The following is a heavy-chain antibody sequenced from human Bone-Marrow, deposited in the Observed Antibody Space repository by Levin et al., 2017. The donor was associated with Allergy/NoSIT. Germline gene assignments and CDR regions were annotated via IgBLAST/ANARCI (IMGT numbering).Heavy chain of an antibody. CDR1: GFTFSSYA. D-gene: IGHD6-13*01. Sequence: PGESLKISCAASGFTFSSYAMSWVRQAPGKGLEWVSAISGSGGSTYYADSVKGRFTISRDNSKNTLYLQMNSLRDEDTAVYYCAKFTAAGKASYYGMDVWGQGTTVTVSS. CDR2: ISGSGGST. J-gene: IGHJ6*02. CDR3: AKFTAAGKASYYGMDV. V-gene: IGHV3-23*01.